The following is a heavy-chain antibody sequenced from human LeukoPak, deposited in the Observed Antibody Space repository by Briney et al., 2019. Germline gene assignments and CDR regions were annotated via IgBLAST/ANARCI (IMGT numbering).Heavy chain of an antibody. CDR2: INPNSGGT. Sequence: GASVKVSCKASGYTFTGYYMHWVRQAPGQGLEWMGRINPNSGGTNYAQKFQGRVTMTRDTSISTAYMELSRLRSDDTAVYYCAIGPLNDSSGYYFDYWGQGTLVTVSS. V-gene: IGHV1-2*06. D-gene: IGHD3-22*01. CDR3: AIGPLNDSSGYYFDY. J-gene: IGHJ4*02. CDR1: GYTFTGYY.